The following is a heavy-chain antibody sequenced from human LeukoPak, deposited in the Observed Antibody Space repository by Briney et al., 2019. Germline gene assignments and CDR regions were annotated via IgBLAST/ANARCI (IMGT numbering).Heavy chain of an antibody. V-gene: IGHV4-59*01. CDR3: ARGRLTGDPHFDY. Sequence: SETLSLTCTVSGGSIDTYYWSWIRQPPGRGLEGIAYIYYSGFTNYNPSLKSRVTISVDTSKNQFSLKLSSVTAADTAIYYCARGRLTGDPHFDYWGQGTLVTVSS. D-gene: IGHD7-27*01. CDR1: GGSIDTYY. CDR2: IYYSGFT. J-gene: IGHJ4*02.